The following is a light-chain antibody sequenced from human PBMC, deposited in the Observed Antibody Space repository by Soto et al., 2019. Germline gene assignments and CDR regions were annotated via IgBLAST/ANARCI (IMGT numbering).Light chain of an antibody. Sequence: EIVLTQSPATLSLSPGERATLSCRASQSVGSFLGWYQQKPGQAPRLLIYDASNRATGIPARFSGSGSGTDFTLTISSLEPEDFAVYYCQQRSNWQLTFGGGTKVEIK. CDR1: QSVGSF. CDR2: DAS. J-gene: IGKJ4*01. V-gene: IGKV3D-11*02. CDR3: QQRSNWQLT.